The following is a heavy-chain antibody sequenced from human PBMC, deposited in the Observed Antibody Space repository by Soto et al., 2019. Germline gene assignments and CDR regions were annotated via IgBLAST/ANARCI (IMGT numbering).Heavy chain of an antibody. V-gene: IGHV4-31*03. D-gene: IGHD3-22*01. J-gene: IGHJ6*03. Sequence: SETLSLTCTVSGGSLSSGGYYWSWIRQHPGKGLEWLGYIYYSGSTYYNPSLKSRVTISVDTSKNQFSLKLSSVTAADTAVYYWARDRYYYDSSGYYYYYYYMDVWGKGTTVTVSS. CDR1: GGSLSSGGYY. CDR2: IYYSGST. CDR3: ARDRYYYDSSGYYYYYYYMDV.